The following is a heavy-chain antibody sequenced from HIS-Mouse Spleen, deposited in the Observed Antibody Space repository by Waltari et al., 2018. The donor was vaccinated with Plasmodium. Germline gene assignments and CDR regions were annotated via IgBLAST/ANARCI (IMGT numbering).Heavy chain of an antibody. J-gene: IGHJ5*02. CDR3: ARTSLDWFDP. V-gene: IGHV3-21*01. Sequence: EVQLVESGGGLVKPGGSLRLSCAASGFTFSSYSMNWVRQAPGRGLGCVSSISSSSSYIYYADSVKGRFTISRDNAKNSLYLQMNSLRAEDTAVYYCARTSLDWFDPWGQGTLVTVSS. CDR1: GFTFSSYS. CDR2: ISSSSSYI.